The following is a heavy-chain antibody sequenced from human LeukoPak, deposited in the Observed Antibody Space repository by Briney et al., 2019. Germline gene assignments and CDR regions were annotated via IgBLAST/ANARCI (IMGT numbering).Heavy chain of an antibody. CDR1: GFTFSSYG. D-gene: IGHD6-19*01. CDR2: ISYDGGNI. CDR3: AKGSGGWYQDYFDS. Sequence: GRSLRLSCAASGFTFSSYGTHWVRQAPGKGPEWVAVISYDGGNIFYADSVKGRFTISRVNSKNTLYLQMNSLRTEDTGVYYCAKGSGGWYQDYFDSWGQGTLVTVSS. V-gene: IGHV3-30*18. J-gene: IGHJ4*02.